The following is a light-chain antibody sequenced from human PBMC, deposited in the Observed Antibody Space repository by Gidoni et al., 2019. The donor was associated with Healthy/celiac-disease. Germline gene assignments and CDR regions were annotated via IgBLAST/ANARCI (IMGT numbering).Light chain of an antibody. CDR3: QQYYSTLMCS. Sequence: DIVMTQSPDSLAVSLGERATINCNSSQSVLYSSNNKNYLACYQQKPGQPPKLLIYWASTRESGVPDRFSGSGSGTDFTLTISSLQAEDVAVYYCQQYYSTLMCSFGQGTKLEIK. J-gene: IGKJ2*04. V-gene: IGKV4-1*01. CDR1: QSVLYSSNNKNY. CDR2: WAS.